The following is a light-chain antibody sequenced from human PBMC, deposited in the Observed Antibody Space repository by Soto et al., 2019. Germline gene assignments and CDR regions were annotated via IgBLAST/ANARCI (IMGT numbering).Light chain of an antibody. CDR3: QQYGSSPVT. J-gene: IGKJ1*01. Sequence: IVLTQSPPTLSVSHGERATYSCGASQSVSSNLAWYQQKPGQAPRLLIYGASTRATGIPARFSGSGSGTEFTLTISSLQSEDFAVYYCQQYGSSPVTFGQGTKVDIK. CDR1: QSVSSN. V-gene: IGKV3-15*01. CDR2: GAS.